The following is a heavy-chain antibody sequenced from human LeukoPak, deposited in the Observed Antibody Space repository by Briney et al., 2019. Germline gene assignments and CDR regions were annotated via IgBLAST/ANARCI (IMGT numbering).Heavy chain of an antibody. V-gene: IGHV1-2*02. CDR3: ARERRRGYGGNSCY. D-gene: IGHD4-23*01. Sequence: ASVKVSCKASGYTFTDYYMHWVRQAPGQGLEWMGWINPNSGGTNYAQKFQGRVTITRDTSISTAYMELSRLRSDDTAVYYCARERRRGYGGNSCYWGQGTLVTV. CDR2: INPNSGGT. CDR1: GYTFTDYY. J-gene: IGHJ4*02.